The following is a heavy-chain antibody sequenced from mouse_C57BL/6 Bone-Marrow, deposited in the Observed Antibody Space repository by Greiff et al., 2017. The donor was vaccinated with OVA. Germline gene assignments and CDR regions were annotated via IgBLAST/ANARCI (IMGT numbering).Heavy chain of an antibody. Sequence: QVQLKESGPELVKPGASVKISCKASGYAFSSSWMNWVKQRPGKGLEWIGRIYPGDGDTNYNGKFKGKATLTADKSSSTAYMLLSSRTSEDSAVYFCARVYYPAYWGQGTLVTVSA. CDR1: GYAFSSSW. J-gene: IGHJ3*01. CDR2: IYPGDGDT. CDR3: ARVYYPAY. V-gene: IGHV1-82*01. D-gene: IGHD2-1*01.